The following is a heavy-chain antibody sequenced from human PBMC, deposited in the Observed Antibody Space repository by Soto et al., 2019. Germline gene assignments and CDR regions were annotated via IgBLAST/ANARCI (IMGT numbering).Heavy chain of an antibody. CDR3: ARVPSVLRFLEWLSEGSRYYFDY. CDR1: GYTFTSYD. V-gene: IGHV1-8*01. Sequence: ASVKVSCKASGYTFTSYDINWVRQATGQGLEWMGWMNPNSGNTGYAQKFQGRVTMTRNTSISTAYMELSSLRSEDTAVYYCARVPSVLRFLEWLSEGSRYYFDYWGQGNLVTVSS. J-gene: IGHJ4*02. D-gene: IGHD3-3*01. CDR2: MNPNSGNT.